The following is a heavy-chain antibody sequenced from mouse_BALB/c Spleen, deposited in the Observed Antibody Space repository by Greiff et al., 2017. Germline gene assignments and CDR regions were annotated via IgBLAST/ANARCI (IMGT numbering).Heavy chain of an antibody. D-gene: IGHD2-1*01. CDR2: ISYSGST. Sequence: EVQLVESGPGLVKPSQSLSLTCTVTGYSITSDYAWNWIRQFPGNKLEWMGYISYSGSTSYNPSLKSRISITRDTSKNQFFLQLNSVTTEDTATYYCARDGNYPIYAMDYWGQGTSVTVSS. V-gene: IGHV3-2*02. CDR1: GYSITSDYA. J-gene: IGHJ4*01. CDR3: ARDGNYPIYAMDY.